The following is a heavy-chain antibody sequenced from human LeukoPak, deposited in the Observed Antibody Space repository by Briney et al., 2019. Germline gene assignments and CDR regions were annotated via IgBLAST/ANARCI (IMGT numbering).Heavy chain of an antibody. CDR2: ISAYNGNT. Sequence: ASVKVSCKASGYTFTSHGFSWVRQAPGQGLEWMGWISAYNGNTNYAQKLQGRVTMTTDTSASTAYMELRSLRSDDTAVYYCARDGERCSSTSCYGKAYNWFDPWGQGTLVTVSS. CDR1: GYTFTSHG. V-gene: IGHV1-18*01. D-gene: IGHD2-2*01. CDR3: ARDGERCSSTSCYGKAYNWFDP. J-gene: IGHJ5*02.